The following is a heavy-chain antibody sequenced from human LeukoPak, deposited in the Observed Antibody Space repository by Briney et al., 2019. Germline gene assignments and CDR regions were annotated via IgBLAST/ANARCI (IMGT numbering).Heavy chain of an antibody. D-gene: IGHD3-10*01. V-gene: IGHV3-30*03. CDR1: TFTFSSYV. Sequence: GGSLRLSCAASTFTFSSYVMHWVRQAPGKGLEWVAVISHDGSNRYYADSVKGRFTISRDNAKNTLYLQMTSLRAEDTAVYYCESGGVDYWGQGTLVTVSS. CDR3: ESGGVDY. J-gene: IGHJ4*02. CDR2: ISHDGSNR.